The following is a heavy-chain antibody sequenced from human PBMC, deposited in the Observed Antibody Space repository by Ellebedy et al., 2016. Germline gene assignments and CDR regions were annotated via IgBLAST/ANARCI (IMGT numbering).Heavy chain of an antibody. V-gene: IGHV3-23*01. CDR2: ISAGGGNT. CDR1: GFSFNTFF. Sequence: GGSLRLXXAASGFSFNTFFMSWVRQAPGKGLEWVSTISAGGGNTRLADSVKGRFTVSRDNSRNTVYLRMNNLRVEDTALYYCRQGHYADYWGQGTLVTVSS. CDR3: RQGHYADY. J-gene: IGHJ4*02.